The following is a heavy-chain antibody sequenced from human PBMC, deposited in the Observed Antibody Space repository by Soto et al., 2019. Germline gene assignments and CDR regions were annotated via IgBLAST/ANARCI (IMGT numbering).Heavy chain of an antibody. CDR2: IIPIFGTA. CDR3: AGDDVDTAMPYGMDV. D-gene: IGHD5-18*01. CDR1: GGTFSSYA. J-gene: IGHJ6*02. V-gene: IGHV1-69*05. Sequence: QVQLVQSGAEVKKPGSSVKVSCKASGGTFSSYAISWVRQAPGQGLEWMGGIIPIFGTANYAQKFQGRVTXTXXXSXXTAYMELSSLRSEDTAVYYCAGDDVDTAMPYGMDVWGQGTTVTVSS.